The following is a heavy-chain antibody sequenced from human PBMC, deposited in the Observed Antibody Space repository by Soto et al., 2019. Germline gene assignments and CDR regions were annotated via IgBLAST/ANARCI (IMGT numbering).Heavy chain of an antibody. V-gene: IGHV3-30*18. Sequence: GGSLRLSCAASGFTFSSYGMHWVRQAPGKGLEWVAVISYDGSNKYYADSVKGRFTISRDNSKNTLYLQMNSLRAEDTAVYYCAKGLSGYSGFDTWDYWGQGTLVTVSS. D-gene: IGHD5-12*01. CDR3: AKGLSGYSGFDTWDY. CDR1: GFTFSSYG. J-gene: IGHJ4*02. CDR2: ISYDGSNK.